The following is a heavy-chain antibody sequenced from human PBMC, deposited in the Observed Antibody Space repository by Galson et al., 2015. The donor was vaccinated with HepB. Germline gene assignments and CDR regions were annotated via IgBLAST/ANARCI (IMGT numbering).Heavy chain of an antibody. D-gene: IGHD3-22*01. J-gene: IGHJ4*02. Sequence: SLRLSCAASGFNFRSYWISWVRQAPGKGLEWVANIKQDGSEKYYVDSVKGRFTISRDNAKNSLYLQMNSLRAEDTAMYYCARENGYYSYENYFDYWGQGTLVTVSS. CDR3: ARENGYYSYENYFDY. V-gene: IGHV3-7*03. CDR1: GFNFRSYW. CDR2: IKQDGSEK.